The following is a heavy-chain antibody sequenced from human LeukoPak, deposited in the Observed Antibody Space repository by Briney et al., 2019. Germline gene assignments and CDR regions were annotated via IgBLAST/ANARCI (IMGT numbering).Heavy chain of an antibody. J-gene: IGHJ4*02. CDR1: GFTFSSYW. CDR3: ATAGSYRFDY. CDR2: MNPDGGTT. V-gene: IGHV3-74*01. D-gene: IGHD3-16*02. Sequence: GGSLRLSCAASGFTFSSYWMHWVRQVPGKGLVWVSRMNPDGGTTDYADSVKGRFTISRDNAKNTLYLQMNSLTVEDTAVYYCATAGSYRFDYWGQGTLVTVSS.